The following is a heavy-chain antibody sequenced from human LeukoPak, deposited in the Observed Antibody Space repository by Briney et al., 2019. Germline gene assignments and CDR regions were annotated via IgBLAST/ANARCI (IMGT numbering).Heavy chain of an antibody. CDR2: INHSGST. Sequence: SETLSLTCAVYGGSFSGYYWSWIRQPPGKGLEWIGEINHSGSTKYSPSLKSRVTISVDTSKNQFSLKLSSVTAADTAVYYCARGQEDWNWFDPWGQGTLVTVSS. CDR1: GGSFSGYY. CDR3: ARGQEDWNWFDP. J-gene: IGHJ5*02. V-gene: IGHV4-34*01. D-gene: IGHD3-9*01.